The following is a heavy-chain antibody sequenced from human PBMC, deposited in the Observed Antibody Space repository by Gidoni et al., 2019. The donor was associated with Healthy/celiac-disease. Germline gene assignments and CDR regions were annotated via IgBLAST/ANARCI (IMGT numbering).Heavy chain of an antibody. D-gene: IGHD6-19*01. V-gene: IGHV4-59*01. Sequence: QVQLQESGPGLVTPSETLSLTCTVSGGSISSYYWSWIRQPPGKGLEWIGYISYSGSTNYNPSLKSRVTISVDTSKNQFSLKLSSVTAADTAVYYCASGGSGSIYYYYYGMDVWGQGTTVTVSS. CDR1: GGSISSYY. CDR3: ASGGSGSIYYYYYGMDV. CDR2: ISYSGST. J-gene: IGHJ6*02.